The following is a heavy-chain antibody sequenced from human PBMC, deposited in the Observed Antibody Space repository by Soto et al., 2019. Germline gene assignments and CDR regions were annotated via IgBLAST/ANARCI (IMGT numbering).Heavy chain of an antibody. CDR2: ISWNSGSI. CDR1: GFTFVDYA. J-gene: IGHJ4*03. Sequence: GGSLRHSCAASGFTFVDYAMHWVRQAPGKGLEWVSGISWNSGSIGYADSVKGRFTISRDNAKNSLYLQMNSLRAEDTALYYCAKGNYYDSSGYLGSFDYWGQGALVTVSS. D-gene: IGHD3-22*01. V-gene: IGHV3-9*01. CDR3: AKGNYYDSSGYLGSFDY.